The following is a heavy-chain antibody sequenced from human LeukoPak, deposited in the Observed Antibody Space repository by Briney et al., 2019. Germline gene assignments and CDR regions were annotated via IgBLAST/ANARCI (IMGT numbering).Heavy chain of an antibody. CDR1: GGTFSSYA. Sequence: ASVKVCCKASGGTFSSYAISWVRQAPGQGLEWMGGIIPIFGTANYAQKFQGRVTITADESTSTAYMELSSLRSEDTAVYYCAGGYSGSYFDYWGQGTLVTVSS. CDR2: IIPIFGTA. V-gene: IGHV1-69*13. D-gene: IGHD5-12*01. J-gene: IGHJ4*02. CDR3: AGGYSGSYFDY.